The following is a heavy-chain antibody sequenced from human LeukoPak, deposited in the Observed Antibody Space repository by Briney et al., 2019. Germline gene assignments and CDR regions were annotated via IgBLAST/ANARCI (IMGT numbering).Heavy chain of an antibody. J-gene: IGHJ4*02. V-gene: IGHV5-51*01. Sequence: GESLKISWQASGYSFTTYWIAWVRQLPGKGLEWMGRVYPGEADITFSPSFQGQVTISADRSINTAYLQWRSLKASDSAMYYCARQRDYGDDIYSRFFDSWGQGSLVTVSS. CDR2: VYPGEADI. CDR3: ARQRDYGDDIYSRFFDS. CDR1: GYSFTTYW. D-gene: IGHD4-17*01.